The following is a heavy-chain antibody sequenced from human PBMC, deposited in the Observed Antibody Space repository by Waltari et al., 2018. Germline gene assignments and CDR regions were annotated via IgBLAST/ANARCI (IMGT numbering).Heavy chain of an antibody. CDR2: IYYSGST. J-gene: IGHJ3*02. Sequence: QLQLQESGPGLVKPSETLSLTCTVSGGSISSSSYYWGWIRQLPGKGLEWIGSIYYSGSTYYNPSLKSRVTISVDTSKNQFSLKLSSVTAADTAVYYCARHRITMVRGGRKDPCFDIWGQGTMVTVSS. V-gene: IGHV4-39*01. D-gene: IGHD3-10*01. CDR3: ARHRITMVRGGRKDPCFDI. CDR1: GGSISSSSYY.